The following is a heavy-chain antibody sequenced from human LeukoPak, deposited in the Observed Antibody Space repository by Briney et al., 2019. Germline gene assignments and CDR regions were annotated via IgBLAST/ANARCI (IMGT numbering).Heavy chain of an antibody. CDR1: GYTFIGHF. V-gene: IGHV1-2*02. CDR3: ARDERYDSSGYPFDY. D-gene: IGHD3-22*01. J-gene: IGHJ4*02. Sequence: GASVKVSCKASGYTFIGHFMHWVRQAPGQGLEWMGWINPDSGGTNYAQKFQGRVTMTRDTSISTVYMELSRLRSDDTAVYYCARDERYDSSGYPFDYWGQGTLVTVSS. CDR2: INPDSGGT.